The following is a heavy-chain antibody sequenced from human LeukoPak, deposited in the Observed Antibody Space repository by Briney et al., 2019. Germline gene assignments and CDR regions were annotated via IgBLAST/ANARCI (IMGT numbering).Heavy chain of an antibody. V-gene: IGHV3-11*01. CDR1: GFTFSDYY. CDR3: ARDHRSITMIVVVTPGEY. D-gene: IGHD3-22*01. J-gene: IGHJ4*02. Sequence: PGGSLRLSCAASGFTFSDYYMSWIRQAPGKGLEWVSYISSSGSTIYYADSVKGRFTISRDNAKNSLYLQMNSLRAEDTAVYYCARDHRSITMIVVVTPGEYWGQGTLVTVSS. CDR2: ISSSGSTI.